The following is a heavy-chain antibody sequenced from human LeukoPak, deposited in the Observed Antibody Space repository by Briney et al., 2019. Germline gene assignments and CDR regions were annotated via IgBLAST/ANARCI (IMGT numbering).Heavy chain of an antibody. D-gene: IGHD2-21*02. J-gene: IGHJ1*01. CDR3: ARGVEVVTATDAEYFQH. CDR1: GFSVTTHG. V-gene: IGHV3-74*01. CDR2: INSDGSST. Sequence: PGGSLRLSCAAFGFSVTTHGMSWVRQAPGKGLVWVSRINSDGSSTSYADSVKGRFTISRDNAKNTLYLQMNSLRAEDTAVYYCARGVEVVTATDAEYFQHWGQGTLVTVSS.